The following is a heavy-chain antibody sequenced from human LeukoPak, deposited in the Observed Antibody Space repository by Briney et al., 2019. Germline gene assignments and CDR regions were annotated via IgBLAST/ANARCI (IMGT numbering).Heavy chain of an antibody. CDR2: IYHSGST. V-gene: IGHV4-39*01. CDR1: GGSISSSSYY. D-gene: IGHD6-19*01. Sequence: KTSETLSLTCTVSGGSISSSSYYWGWIRQPPGKGLEWIGDIYHSGSTYQNPSLKSRVTISVDTSKNQFSMKLSSVTAADTAVYYCARHLYSSGWVSYFDYWGQGTLVTVSS. CDR3: ARHLYSSGWVSYFDY. J-gene: IGHJ4*02.